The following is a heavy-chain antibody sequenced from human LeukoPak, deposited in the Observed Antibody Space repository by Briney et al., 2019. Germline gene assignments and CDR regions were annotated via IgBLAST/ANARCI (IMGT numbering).Heavy chain of an antibody. CDR3: ASSIAVAGPNGY. J-gene: IGHJ4*02. Sequence: ASMKVSCKASGYIFIDYYVHWVRQASGQGLEWMGWIKPDSGGTKYAQNFQGRVTMTRDTSISTAYMELSRLRSDDTAVYYCASSIAVAGPNGYWGQGTLVTVSS. V-gene: IGHV1-2*02. D-gene: IGHD6-19*01. CDR2: IKPDSGGT. CDR1: GYIFIDYY.